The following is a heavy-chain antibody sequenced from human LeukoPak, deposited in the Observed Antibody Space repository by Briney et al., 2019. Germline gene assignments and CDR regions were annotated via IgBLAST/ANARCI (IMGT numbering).Heavy chain of an antibody. CDR3: ARGTGYSSGWSQAY. CDR2: INHSGST. V-gene: IGHV4-34*01. J-gene: IGHJ4*02. D-gene: IGHD6-19*01. CDR1: GGSFSGYY. Sequence: SETLSLTCAVYGGSFSGYYWSWIRQPPGKGLEWIGEINHSGSTNYNPSLKSRVTISVDTSKNQFSLKLSSVIAADTAVYYCARGTGYSSGWSQAYWGQGTLVTVSS.